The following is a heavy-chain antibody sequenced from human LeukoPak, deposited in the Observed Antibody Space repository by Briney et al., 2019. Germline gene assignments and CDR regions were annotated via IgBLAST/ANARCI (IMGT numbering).Heavy chain of an antibody. CDR1: GGSISSSSYY. V-gene: IGHV4-39*07. D-gene: IGHD1-14*01. Sequence: SETLSLTCTVSGGSISSSSYYWGWIRQPPGKGLEWIGSIYYSGNTYYNPSLKSRVTISVDTSKNQFSLKLSSVTAADTAVYYCARGVAGVYFYYYMDVWGKGTTVTVSS. CDR2: IYYSGNT. CDR3: ARGVAGVYFYYYMDV. J-gene: IGHJ6*03.